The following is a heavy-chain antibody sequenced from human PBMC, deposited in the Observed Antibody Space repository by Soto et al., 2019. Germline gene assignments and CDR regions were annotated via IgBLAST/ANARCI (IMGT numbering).Heavy chain of an antibody. CDR1: GGSISSYY. V-gene: IGHV4-59*08. CDR3: ARRRGDYYGSGSPTFDY. Sequence: SETLSLTCTVSGGSISSYYWSWIRQPPGKGLEWIGYIYYSGSTNYNPSLKSRVTISVDTSKNQFSLKLSSVTAADTAVYYCARRRGDYYGSGSPTFDYWGQGTLVTVSS. D-gene: IGHD3-10*01. CDR2: IYYSGST. J-gene: IGHJ4*02.